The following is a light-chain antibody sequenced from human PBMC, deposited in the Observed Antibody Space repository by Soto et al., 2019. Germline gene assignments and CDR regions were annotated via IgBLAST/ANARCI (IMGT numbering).Light chain of an antibody. J-gene: IGKJ1*01. CDR1: TSISHW. CDR3: QQYSSRST. Sequence: IQMDQAPSFLFAAAGGRDTISIRASTSISHWLAWYQQKPGKAPTLLIYAASSLQSGVPSRFSGSGFGTEFTLTISSLQPGDFATYYCQQYSSRSTFGQGTKVDIK. CDR2: AAS. V-gene: IGKV1-5*01.